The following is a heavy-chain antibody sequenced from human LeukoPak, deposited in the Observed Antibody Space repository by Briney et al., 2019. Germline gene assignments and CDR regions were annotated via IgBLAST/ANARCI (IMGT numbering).Heavy chain of an antibody. CDR1: GGSISSGSYY. D-gene: IGHD2/OR15-2a*01. J-gene: IGHJ3*02. Sequence: SSETLSLTCSVSGGSISSGSYYWGWIRQSPGKGLEWIGSIYPSGSSYYNPSLKSRVTISADTSKNQFSLQLSSVTAADTAIYYCARRPFALGAFDIWGHGTMVTVSS. V-gene: IGHV4-39*01. CDR3: ARRPFALGAFDI. CDR2: IYPSGSS.